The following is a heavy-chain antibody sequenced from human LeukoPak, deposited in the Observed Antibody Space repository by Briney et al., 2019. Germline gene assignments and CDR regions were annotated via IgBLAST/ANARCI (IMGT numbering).Heavy chain of an antibody. Sequence: ASVKVSCKASGYTFTSYGISWVRQAPGQGLEWMGWISTYNGNTNYAQKLQGRVTMTTDTSTSTSYMELRSLRSDDTAVYYCARDGDYGDYVDIWGQGTMVTVSS. CDR1: GYTFTSYG. CDR2: ISTYNGNT. CDR3: ARDGDYGDYVDI. V-gene: IGHV1-18*01. D-gene: IGHD4-17*01. J-gene: IGHJ3*02.